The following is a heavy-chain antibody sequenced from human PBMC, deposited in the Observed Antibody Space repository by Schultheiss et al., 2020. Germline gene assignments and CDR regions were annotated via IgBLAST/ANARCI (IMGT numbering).Heavy chain of an antibody. D-gene: IGHD3-10*01. J-gene: IGHJ4*02. V-gene: IGHV4-34*01. CDR1: GGSFSGYY. Sequence: SETLSLTCAVYGGSFSGYYWSWIRQPPGKGLEWIGEINHSGSTNYNPSVKSRVTISVDTSKNQFSLKLSSVTAADTAVYYCARHYGSGSYLAPRTNQFDYWGQGTLVTVAS. CDR2: INHSGST. CDR3: ARHYGSGSYLAPRTNQFDY.